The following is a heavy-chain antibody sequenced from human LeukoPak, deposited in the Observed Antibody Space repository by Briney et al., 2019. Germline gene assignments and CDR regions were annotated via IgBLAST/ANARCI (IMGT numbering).Heavy chain of an antibody. CDR2: ISGSGGST. Sequence: GGSLRLSCAASGFTFSSYAMSWVRQAPGKGLEWVSAISGSGGSTYCADSVKGRFTISRDNSKNTLYLQMNSLRAEDTAVYYCAKRVYDYSNYYFDYWGQGTLVTVSS. J-gene: IGHJ4*02. CDR1: GFTFSSYA. D-gene: IGHD4-11*01. V-gene: IGHV3-23*01. CDR3: AKRVYDYSNYYFDY.